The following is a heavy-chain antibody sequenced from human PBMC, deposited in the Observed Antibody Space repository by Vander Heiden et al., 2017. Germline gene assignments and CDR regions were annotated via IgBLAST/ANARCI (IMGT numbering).Heavy chain of an antibody. J-gene: IGHJ4*02. CDR1: GFTFSSDA. CDR2: ISGSGGST. D-gene: IGHD3-10*01. CDR3: ARGLWFGELYFDY. V-gene: IGHV3-23*01. Sequence: EVQLLESGGGLVQPGGSLRLSCAASGFTFSSDAMSWVRQAPGKGLEWVSAISGSGGSTYYADSVKGRFTISRDNSKNTLYLQMNSLRAEDTAVYYCARGLWFGELYFDYWGQGTLVTVSS.